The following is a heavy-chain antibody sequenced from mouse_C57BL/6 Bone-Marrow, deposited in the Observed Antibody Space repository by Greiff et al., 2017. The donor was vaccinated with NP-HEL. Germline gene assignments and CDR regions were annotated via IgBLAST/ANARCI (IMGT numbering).Heavy chain of an antibody. CDR2: IYPGSGNT. J-gene: IGHJ2*01. D-gene: IGHD2-4*01. V-gene: IGHV1-66*01. CDR1: GYSFTSYY. CDR3: ARDYDRFY. Sequence: QVQLQQSGPELVKPGASVKISCKASGYSFTSYYIHWVKQRPGPGLEWIGWIYPGSGNTKYNEKFKGKATLTADTASSTAYMQLSSLTSEDSAVYYCARDYDRFYWGQGTTLTVSS.